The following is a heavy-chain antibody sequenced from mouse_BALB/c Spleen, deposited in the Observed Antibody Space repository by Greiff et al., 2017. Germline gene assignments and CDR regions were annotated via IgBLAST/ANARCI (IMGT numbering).Heavy chain of an antibody. J-gene: IGHJ4*01. Sequence: QVQLQQPGAELVKPGASVKMSCKASGYTFTSYNMHWVKQTPGQGLEWIGAIYPGNGDTSYNQKFKGKATLTADKSSSTAYMQLSSLTSEDSAVYYCARARAGAMDYWGQGTSVTVAS. D-gene: IGHD3-1*01. CDR1: GYTFTSYN. V-gene: IGHV1-12*01. CDR2: IYPGNGDT. CDR3: ARARAGAMDY.